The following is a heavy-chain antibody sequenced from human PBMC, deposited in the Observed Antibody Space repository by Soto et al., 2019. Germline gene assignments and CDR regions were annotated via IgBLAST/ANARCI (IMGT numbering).Heavy chain of an antibody. D-gene: IGHD4-17*01. Sequence: GGSLRLSCAASGFTFSSYGMHWVRQAPGKGLEWVAVIWYDGNNKYYADSVKGRFTISRDNSNNTLYAQMTSLRAEDTAVYYWAGGVRAGTVSFDYGGQEPLVTVPS. V-gene: IGHV3-33*01. CDR3: AGGVRAGTVSFDY. CDR2: IWYDGNNK. J-gene: IGHJ4*02. CDR1: GFTFSSYG.